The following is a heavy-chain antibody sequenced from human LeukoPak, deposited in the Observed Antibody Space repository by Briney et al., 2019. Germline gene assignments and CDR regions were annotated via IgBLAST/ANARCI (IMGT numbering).Heavy chain of an antibody. CDR3: ARDWVQYDLPRYSDC. V-gene: IGHV3-66*01. D-gene: IGHD2-8*01. J-gene: IGHJ4*02. CDR1: GFTVSSNY. CDR2: LYSGGGT. Sequence: GGSLRLSCAASGFTVSSNYMSWVRQAPGKGLEWVSGLYSGGGTYYADSVKGRFDISRDNSKNTLNLQMNSLRAVDTAVYYCARDWVQYDLPRYSDCWGQGALVTVSS.